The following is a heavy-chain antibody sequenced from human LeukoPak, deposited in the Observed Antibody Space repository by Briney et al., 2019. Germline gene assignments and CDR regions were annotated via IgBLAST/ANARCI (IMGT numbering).Heavy chain of an antibody. J-gene: IGHJ4*02. CDR3: AKVDDSSGYYEDY. Sequence: GGSLRLSCAASGFTFSSYAMSWVRQAPGKGLEWVSGISGSGGTTFYGDSVKGRFTISRDNSKNTLYLQMNSLSAEDTAAYYCAKVDDSSGYYEDYWGQGTLVTVSS. CDR2: ISGSGGTT. CDR1: GFTFSSYA. V-gene: IGHV3-23*01. D-gene: IGHD3-22*01.